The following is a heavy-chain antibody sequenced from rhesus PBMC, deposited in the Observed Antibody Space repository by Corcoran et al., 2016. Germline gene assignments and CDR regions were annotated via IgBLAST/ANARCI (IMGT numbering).Heavy chain of an antibody. CDR1: GFTFGDYG. V-gene: IGHV3-183*01. Sequence: EVQLVESGGGLVQPGGSLRLSCAASGFTFGDYGIHWVRQAPGKGMECVSTISSASSYIYYTDSVRGRFTISRDNAKNSLSLQMSSLRAEDTAVYYCTRSSSWSFDYWGQGVLVTVSS. CDR2: ISSASSYI. J-gene: IGHJ4*01. CDR3: TRSSSWSFDY. D-gene: IGHD6-13*01.